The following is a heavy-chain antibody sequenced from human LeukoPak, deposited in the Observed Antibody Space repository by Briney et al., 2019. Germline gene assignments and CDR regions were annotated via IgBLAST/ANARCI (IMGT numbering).Heavy chain of an antibody. CDR2: IGGGGDGA. J-gene: IGHJ4*02. V-gene: IGHV3-23*01. D-gene: IGHD3-10*01. CDR1: GGSFSGYY. Sequence: ETLSLTCAVYGGSFSGYYWSWIRQPPGKGLEWLSEIGGGGDGAYHADSVKGRFTISRDNSKNTLYLQMNSLRAEDTAVYYCTTSWPKVREGDQWGQGTLVTVSS. CDR3: TTSWPKVREGDQ.